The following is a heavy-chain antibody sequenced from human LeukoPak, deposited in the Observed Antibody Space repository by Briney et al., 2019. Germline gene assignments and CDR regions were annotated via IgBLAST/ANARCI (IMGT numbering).Heavy chain of an antibody. Sequence: GGSLRLSCAASGFTVSSNYMSWVRQAPGKGLEWVSVIYSGGSTYYADFVKGRFTISRDNSKNTLYLQMNSLRAEDTAVYYCARSSRTAKKSLDYWGQGTLVTVSS. CDR2: IYSGGST. D-gene: IGHD3-10*01. CDR3: ARSSRTAKKSLDY. V-gene: IGHV3-53*01. CDR1: GFTVSSNY. J-gene: IGHJ4*02.